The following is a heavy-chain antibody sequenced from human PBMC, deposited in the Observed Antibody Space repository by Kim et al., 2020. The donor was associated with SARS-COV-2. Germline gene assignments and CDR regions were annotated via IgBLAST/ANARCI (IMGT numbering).Heavy chain of an antibody. V-gene: IGHV1-18*01. CDR2: ISAYNGNT. D-gene: IGHD2-15*01. CDR3: ARDGGDIVVVVGKAYYYGMDV. J-gene: IGHJ6*02. Sequence: ASVKVSCKASGYTFTSYGISWVRQAPGQGLEWMGWISAYNGNTNYAQKLQGRVTMTTDTSTSTAYMELRSLRSDDTAVYYCARDGGDIVVVVGKAYYYGMDVWGQGTTVTVSS. CDR1: GYTFTSYG.